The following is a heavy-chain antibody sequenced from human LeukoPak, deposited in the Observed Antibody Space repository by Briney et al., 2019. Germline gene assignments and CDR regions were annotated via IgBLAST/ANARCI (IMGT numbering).Heavy chain of an antibody. Sequence: SGPTLVNPTQTLTLTCTFSGFSLTTSGMCVSWIRQPPGKALEWLARVDWDDDKYYSTSLRTRLTISKDTSKNQVVLTMTNMDPVDTATYYCARIRGSRYYFDYWGQGTLVTVSS. D-gene: IGHD6-13*01. J-gene: IGHJ4*02. CDR2: VDWDDDK. CDR1: GFSLTTSGMC. V-gene: IGHV2-70*11. CDR3: ARIRGSRYYFDY.